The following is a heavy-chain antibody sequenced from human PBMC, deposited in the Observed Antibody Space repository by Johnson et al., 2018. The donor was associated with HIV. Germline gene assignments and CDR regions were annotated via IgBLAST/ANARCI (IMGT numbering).Heavy chain of an antibody. V-gene: IGHV3-20*04. J-gene: IGHJ3*02. CDR1: GVSFQDHA. D-gene: IGHD3-10*01. CDR3: AKSSSATYYGDAFDI. CDR2: VNWNGGST. Sequence: VQLVEFGGGLVQPGGSLRLSCAASGVSFQDHAGHWVRQAPGKGLEWVSGVNWNGGSTGYADSVKGRFTISRDNAKNSLYLQMNSLRPEDTAVYYCAKSSSATYYGDAFDIWGQGTMVTVSS.